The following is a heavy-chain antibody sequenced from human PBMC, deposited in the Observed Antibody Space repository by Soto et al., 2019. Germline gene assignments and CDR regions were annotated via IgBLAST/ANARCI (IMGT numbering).Heavy chain of an antibody. Sequence: QVQLVQSGAGVKKPGASVRVSCKASGCTFTNYYIDWVRQAPGQGLEWMGIINPNGGSTTYVQKFQGRVTMTRDTSTSTVYMELSSLRSEDTAVYYCASAAWTTVTNRLNDVFDVWGQGTMVTVSS. CDR3: ASAAWTTVTNRLNDVFDV. D-gene: IGHD4-4*01. J-gene: IGHJ3*01. CDR2: INPNGGST. V-gene: IGHV1-46*03. CDR1: GCTFTNYY.